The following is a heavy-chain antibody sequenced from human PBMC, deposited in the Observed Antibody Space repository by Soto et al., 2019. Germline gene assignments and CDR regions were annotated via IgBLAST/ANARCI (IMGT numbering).Heavy chain of an antibody. J-gene: IGHJ4*02. Sequence: SETLSLTCTVSGGSFSTYYWSWIRQAPGKGLEWTGYIYYSGSSNYNPSLKSRVTMSVDTSKNQLSLKLSSVTAADTAVYYCARDQGGPFDYWGQGTLVTVSS. CDR1: GGSFSTYY. CDR2: IYYSGSS. CDR3: ARDQGGPFDY. V-gene: IGHV4-59*01. D-gene: IGHD2-15*01.